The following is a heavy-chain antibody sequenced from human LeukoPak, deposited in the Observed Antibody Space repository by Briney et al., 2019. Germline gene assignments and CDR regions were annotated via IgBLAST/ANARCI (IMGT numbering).Heavy chain of an antibody. CDR3: AREGSGSSGYFDY. CDR2: LYSSGST. CDR1: GFTVRNYY. V-gene: IGHV3-53*01. D-gene: IGHD6-6*01. J-gene: IGHJ4*02. Sequence: GGSLRLSCAASGFTVRNYYMSWVRQAPGRGLEWVSILYSSGSTDYADSVKGRLTISRDNSKNTLYLQMNSLRAEDTAVYYCAREGSGSSGYFDYWGQGTLVTVSS.